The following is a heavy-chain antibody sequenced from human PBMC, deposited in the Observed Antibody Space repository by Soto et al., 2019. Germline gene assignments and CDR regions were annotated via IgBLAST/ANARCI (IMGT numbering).Heavy chain of an antibody. V-gene: IGHV4-30-4*01. J-gene: IGHJ5*02. CDR3: ARTNIVVVPAAMYNWFDP. CDR2: IYYSGST. D-gene: IGHD2-2*01. CDR1: GGSISSGDYY. Sequence: PSETLSLPCTVSGGSISSGDYYWSWIRQPPGKGLEWIGYIYYSGSTYYNPSLKSRVTISVDTSKNQFSLKLSSVTAADTAVYYCARTNIVVVPAAMYNWFDPWGQGTLVTVSS.